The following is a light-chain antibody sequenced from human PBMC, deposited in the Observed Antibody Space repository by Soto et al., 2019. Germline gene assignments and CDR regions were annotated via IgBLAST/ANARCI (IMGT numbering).Light chain of an antibody. Sequence: EIVLTQSPGTLSLSPGERATLSCRVSQSVSSSYLAWYQQKPGQAPRLLIYGASSRATGIPDRFSGSGSGTDFTLTISRLEPEYFAVFYCHQFGGSPPYTFGQGTKLEIK. CDR3: HQFGGSPPYT. CDR1: QSVSSSY. V-gene: IGKV3-20*01. J-gene: IGKJ2*01. CDR2: GAS.